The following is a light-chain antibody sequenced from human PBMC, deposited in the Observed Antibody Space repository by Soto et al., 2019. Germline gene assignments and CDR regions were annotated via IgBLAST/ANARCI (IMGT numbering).Light chain of an antibody. CDR2: SSN. J-gene: IGLJ1*01. V-gene: IGLV1-44*01. CDR3: AAWDDSLNGLYA. Sequence: QSALTQPPSASGTPGQSVTISCSGSSSNFGSNTVDWYQQLPGTAPKLLIYSSNQRPSGVPDRFSGSKSGTSASLAISGLQSDDEADYFCAAWDDSLNGLYAFGNGTKVNVL. CDR1: SSNFGSNT.